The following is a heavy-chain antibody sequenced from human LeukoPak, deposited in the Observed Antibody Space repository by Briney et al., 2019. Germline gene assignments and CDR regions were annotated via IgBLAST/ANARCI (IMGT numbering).Heavy chain of an antibody. V-gene: IGHV1-69*02. CDR3: ARRGSGWSIDY. J-gene: IGHJ4*02. CDR2: IIPILGIA. D-gene: IGHD6-19*01. Sequence: SVKVSCKGSGCTFSSYTISWVRQAPGQGLEWMGRIIPILGIANYAQKFQGRVTITAEKSTSTAYMELSSLRSEDTAVYYCARRGSGWSIDYWGQGTLVTVSS. CDR1: GCTFSSYT.